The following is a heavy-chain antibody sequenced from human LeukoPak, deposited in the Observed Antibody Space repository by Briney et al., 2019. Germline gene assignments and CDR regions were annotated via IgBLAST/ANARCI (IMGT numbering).Heavy chain of an antibody. J-gene: IGHJ4*02. Sequence: ASVKVSCKASGYTFTGYYMHWVRQAPGQGLEWMGWINPNSGGTNYAQKFQGRVTMTRDTSISTAYMELSRLRSDDTAVYYCARDSSGWGVLDYWGQGTLVTVSS. CDR1: GYTFTGYY. CDR2: INPNSGGT. V-gene: IGHV1-2*02. CDR3: ARDSSGWGVLDY. D-gene: IGHD6-19*01.